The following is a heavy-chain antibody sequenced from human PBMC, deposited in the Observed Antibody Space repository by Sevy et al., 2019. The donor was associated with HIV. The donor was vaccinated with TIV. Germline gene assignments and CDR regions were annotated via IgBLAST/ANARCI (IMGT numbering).Heavy chain of an antibody. CDR1: GGTFTSYA. D-gene: IGHD6-19*01. Sequence: ASVKVSCKASGGTFTSYAISWVRQAPGLGLEWMGGIIPLLGTANYAQQFQGRVTITADESTSTVYMELSSLRSEDTAVYYCARDNLAVAGRGWFDPWGQGTLVTVS. V-gene: IGHV1-69*13. CDR3: ARDNLAVAGRGWFDP. J-gene: IGHJ5*02. CDR2: IIPLLGTA.